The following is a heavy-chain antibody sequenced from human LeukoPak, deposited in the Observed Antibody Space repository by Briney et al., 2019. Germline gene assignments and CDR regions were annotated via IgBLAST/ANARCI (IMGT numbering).Heavy chain of an antibody. J-gene: IGHJ4*02. CDR1: GFTFSSYW. D-gene: IGHD5-18*01. CDR2: IKKDGSEK. Sequence: GGSLRLSCAAPGFTFSSYWMSWVRQAPGKGLGWVAKIKKDGSEKYSVCSVKGRFTISTDKTKNSQYMQMNSLRAEDTAVYYCARESFRGYTWIQLWQHPFDYWGQGTLVTVSS. CDR3: ARESFRGYTWIQLWQHPFDY. V-gene: IGHV3-7*01.